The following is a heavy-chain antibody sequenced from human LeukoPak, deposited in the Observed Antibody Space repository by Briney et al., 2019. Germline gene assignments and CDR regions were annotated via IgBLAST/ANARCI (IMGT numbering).Heavy chain of an antibody. D-gene: IGHD2-2*01. Sequence: GGSLRLSCAASGFTFSSYAMSWVRQAPGKGLEWVSAISGSGGSTYYADSVKGRFTISRDNSKNTLYLQMNGLRAEDTAVYYCAKAPGFLIVVVPAAIDYWGQGTLVTVSS. CDR1: GFTFSSYA. J-gene: IGHJ4*02. CDR3: AKAPGFLIVVVPAAIDY. V-gene: IGHV3-23*01. CDR2: ISGSGGST.